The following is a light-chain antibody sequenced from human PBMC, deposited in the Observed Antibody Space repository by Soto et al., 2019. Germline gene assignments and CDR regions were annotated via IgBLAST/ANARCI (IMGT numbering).Light chain of an antibody. V-gene: IGKV1-39*01. J-gene: IGKJ1*01. CDR3: QHYNNHSPGT. CDR2: AAS. CDR1: QSISSY. Sequence: QMTQSPSSLSASVGDRVTITCRASQSISSYLNWYQQKPGKAPKLLIYAASSLQSGVPSRFSGSGSGTEFTLTISSLQPADFATYYCQHYNNHSPGTFGQGTKVDIK.